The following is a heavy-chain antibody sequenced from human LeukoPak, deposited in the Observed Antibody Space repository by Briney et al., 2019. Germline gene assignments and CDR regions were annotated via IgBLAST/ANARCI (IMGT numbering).Heavy chain of an antibody. CDR2: VYYSGST. D-gene: IGHD3-10*01. Sequence: PSETLSLTCTVSGGSISSYYWSWIRQPPGKGLEWIGNVYYSGSTNYNPSLNSRVTISIDTSKNQFSLNLSSVTAADTAVYYCARPVSSGSFSGAFNIWGQGTMVTVSS. CDR3: ARPVSSGSFSGAFNI. CDR1: GGSISSYY. V-gene: IGHV4-59*01. J-gene: IGHJ3*02.